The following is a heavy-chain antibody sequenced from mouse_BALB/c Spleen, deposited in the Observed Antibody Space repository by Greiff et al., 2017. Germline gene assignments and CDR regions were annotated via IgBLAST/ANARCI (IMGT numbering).Heavy chain of an antibody. D-gene: IGHD2-3*01. Sequence: EVKVEESGPGLVKPSQSLSLTCTVTGYSITSDYAWNWIRQFPGNKLEWMGYISYSGSTSYNPSLKSRISITRDTSKNQFFLQLNSVTTEDTATYYCARFGYYPYAMDYWGQGTSVTVSS. CDR3: ARFGYYPYAMDY. J-gene: IGHJ4*01. V-gene: IGHV3-2*02. CDR1: GYSITSDYA. CDR2: ISYSGST.